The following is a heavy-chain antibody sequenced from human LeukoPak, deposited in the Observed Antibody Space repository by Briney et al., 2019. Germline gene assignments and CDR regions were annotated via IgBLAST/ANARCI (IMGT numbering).Heavy chain of an antibody. CDR3: ARGGHGDGYNYYYYYYMDV. J-gene: IGHJ6*03. CDR1: GGTFSSYA. V-gene: IGHV1-69*05. D-gene: IGHD5-24*01. CDR2: IIPIFGTA. Sequence: ASVKVSCKASGGTFSSYAISWVRQAPGQGLEWMGGIIPIFGTANYAQKFQGRVTITTDESTSTAYMELSSLRSEDTAVYYCARGGHGDGYNYYYYYYMDVWGKGTTVTVSS.